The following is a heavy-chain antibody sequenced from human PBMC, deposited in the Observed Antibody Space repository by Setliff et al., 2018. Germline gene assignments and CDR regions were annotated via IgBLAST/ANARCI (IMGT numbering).Heavy chain of an antibody. CDR3: VRYDSSGYSENYYFDY. J-gene: IGHJ4*02. CDR2: VYYSGNT. D-gene: IGHD3-22*01. V-gene: IGHV4-39*07. Sequence: SETLSLTCTVSGGSISTTDYYWGWIRQPPGKWLEWIGCVYYSGNTYYSPSLKSRVTMFVDTSKNQFSLMLYSVTAADTAIYYCVRYDSSGYSENYYFDYWGQG. CDR1: GGSISTTDYY.